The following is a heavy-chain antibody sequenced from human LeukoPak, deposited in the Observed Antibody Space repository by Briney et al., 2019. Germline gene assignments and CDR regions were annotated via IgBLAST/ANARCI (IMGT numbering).Heavy chain of an antibody. V-gene: IGHV1-69*13. D-gene: IGHD2-2*02. CDR3: AREQGYCSSTSCYTGMDV. Sequence: SVKVSCKASGGTFSSSAISGGRQGPGQGLGWVVGIIPIFGTAKYTQKFQGRVTITADGSTSTAHMELSSLRSEDTAVYFCAREQGYCSSTSCYTGMDVWGKGTTVTVSA. CDR2: IIPIFGTA. CDR1: GGTFSSSA. J-gene: IGHJ6*04.